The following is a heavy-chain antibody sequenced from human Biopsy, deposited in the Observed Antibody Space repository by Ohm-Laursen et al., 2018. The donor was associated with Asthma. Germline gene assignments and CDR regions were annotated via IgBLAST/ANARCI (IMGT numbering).Heavy chain of an antibody. CDR3: ARTYFDFLTGQVHDAFAM. Sequence: GASVKVSCKASGYNFISFAIHWVRQAPGQRLEWMGWINAGNGNTKYSQKFQGRVSITRDTSARTAYMDLSSLRSEDTAVYYCARTYFDFLTGQVHDAFAMWGQGTMVTVSS. V-gene: IGHV1-3*01. CDR2: INAGNGNT. CDR1: GYNFISFA. D-gene: IGHD3-9*01. J-gene: IGHJ3*02.